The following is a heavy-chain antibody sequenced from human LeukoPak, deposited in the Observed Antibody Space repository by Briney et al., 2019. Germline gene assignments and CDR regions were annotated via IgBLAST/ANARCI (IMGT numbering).Heavy chain of an antibody. V-gene: IGHV4-59*01. CDR2: VQNGGSD. J-gene: IGHJ4*02. Sequence: SDTLSLTCTVSGGSISTYHWNGIRQSPGKGLEWIGDVQNGGSDTYSPSLKSRVTISVDPSKNQFSLSLTSTTAADTAVYYCARDLQHSYGRYFHYWGQGALVTVSS. CDR3: ARDLQHSYGRYFHY. CDR1: GGSISTYH. D-gene: IGHD5-18*01.